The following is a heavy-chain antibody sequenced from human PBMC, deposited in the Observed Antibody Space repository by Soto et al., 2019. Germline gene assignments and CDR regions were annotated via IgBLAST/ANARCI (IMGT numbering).Heavy chain of an antibody. J-gene: IGHJ6*02. CDR3: ARESYGSGSYDGMDV. Sequence: SPTLSITYNICRDSVFPNNAARNWTRRSPPRGYEWLGRTYYRSKWYNDYAVSVKSRIDINPDTSKNQFSLQLNSVSPEDTAMYYCARESYGSGSYDGMDVWGQGTTVTVSS. D-gene: IGHD3-10*01. CDR2: TYYRSKWYN. CDR1: RDSVFPNNAA. V-gene: IGHV6-1*01.